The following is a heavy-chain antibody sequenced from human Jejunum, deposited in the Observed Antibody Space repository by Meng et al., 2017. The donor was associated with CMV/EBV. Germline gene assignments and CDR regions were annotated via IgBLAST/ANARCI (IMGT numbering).Heavy chain of an antibody. J-gene: IGHJ4*02. CDR2: ISAYSGNT. D-gene: IGHD5-12*01. CDR1: GYSLNTYD. V-gene: IGHV1-18*01. CDR3: ARGGYNSSPDY. Sequence: SCKASGYSLNTYDITWVRQAPGQELEWVAWISAYSGNTESAQKFQDRVTLTIETSTSTAYLELTNLRSDDTAVYYCARGGYNSSPDYWGQGTLVTVSS.